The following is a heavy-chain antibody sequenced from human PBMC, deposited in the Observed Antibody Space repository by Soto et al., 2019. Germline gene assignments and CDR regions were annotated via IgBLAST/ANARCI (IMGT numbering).Heavy chain of an antibody. V-gene: IGHV4-4*02. Sequence: SETLSLTCTVSSASISSSKWWSWVRQPPGKGLEWIGEIYHSGSTNYNPSLKSRLSISLDKSKNQFSLGLSSVTAADTAVYYCGTIAAAGFFDGWGQGTLVTVSS. J-gene: IGHJ4*02. CDR1: SASISSSKW. CDR3: GTIAAAGFFDG. D-gene: IGHD6-13*01. CDR2: IYHSGST.